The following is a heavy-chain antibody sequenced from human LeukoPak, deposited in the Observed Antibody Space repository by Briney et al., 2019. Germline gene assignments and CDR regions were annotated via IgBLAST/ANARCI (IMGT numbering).Heavy chain of an antibody. D-gene: IGHD2-15*01. V-gene: IGHV1-2*02. CDR2: INPNSGGT. Sequence: GASVKVSCKASGYTFTGYYMHWVRQAPGQGLEWMGWINPNSGGTNCAQKFQGRVTMTRDTSISTAYMELRRLRSDDTAVYYCARVPHGYCSGGTCYDYWGQGTLVTVSS. CDR3: ARVPHGYCSGGTCYDY. J-gene: IGHJ4*02. CDR1: GYTFTGYY.